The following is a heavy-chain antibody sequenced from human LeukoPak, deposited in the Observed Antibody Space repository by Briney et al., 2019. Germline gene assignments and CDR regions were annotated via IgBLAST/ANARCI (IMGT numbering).Heavy chain of an antibody. CDR1: GYTFARFG. Sequence: GASVKISCKASGYTFARFGITWVRQAPGQGLEWMGWISPDIGNTTSAQQFQGRVILTTDTLTSTAYMDLRSLRSEDTAVYYCARSPLSPEYSSSSGYYYYYMDVWGKGTTVTVSS. CDR3: ARSPLSPEYSSSSGYYYYYMDV. D-gene: IGHD6-6*01. V-gene: IGHV1-18*01. CDR2: ISPDIGNT. J-gene: IGHJ6*03.